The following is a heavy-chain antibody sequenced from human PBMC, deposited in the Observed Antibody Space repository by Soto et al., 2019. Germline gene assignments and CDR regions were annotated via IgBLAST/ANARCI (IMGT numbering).Heavy chain of an antibody. Sequence: QVQLVQSGAEVKKPGSSVKVSCKASGGTFSSYAISWVRQAPGQGLEWMGEIIPMFGTANYAQNFQGRVTIPADXSXSXXYMALSSLRSEDTAVYYCARDRGPSSGYYPYWFDPWGQGTLVTVSS. V-gene: IGHV1-69*12. CDR1: GGTFSSYA. J-gene: IGHJ5*02. D-gene: IGHD3-22*01. CDR3: ARDRGPSSGYYPYWFDP. CDR2: IIPMFGTA.